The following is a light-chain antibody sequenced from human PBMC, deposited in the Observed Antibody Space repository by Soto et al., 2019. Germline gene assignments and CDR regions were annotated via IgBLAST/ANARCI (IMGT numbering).Light chain of an antibody. CDR1: QSISSN. J-gene: IGKJ2*01. Sequence: EIVMTQSQATLSVSPGERATLSCRASQSISSNLAWYQQKPGQAPRLLIYGASTRATGIPARFSGSGSGTEFTLTISSLQSEDFAVYYCQKYNDWPRTFGQGTRLEIK. CDR2: GAS. CDR3: QKYNDWPRT. V-gene: IGKV3-15*01.